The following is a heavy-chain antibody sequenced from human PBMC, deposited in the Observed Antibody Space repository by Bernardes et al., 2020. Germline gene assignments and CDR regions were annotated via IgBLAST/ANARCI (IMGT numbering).Heavy chain of an antibody. V-gene: IGHV1-2*06. CDR3: AGGYCSSTNCYAVDY. D-gene: IGHD2-2*01. CDR2: INPNSGGT. CDR1: GYTFTGYY. Sequence: ASVKVSCKASGYTFTGYYVHWVRQAPGQGLEWMGRINPNSGGTNYAQKFQGRVTMTRDTSISTAYMELSGLGSDDTAVYYCAGGYCSSTNCYAVDYWGQGTLVTVSS. J-gene: IGHJ4*02.